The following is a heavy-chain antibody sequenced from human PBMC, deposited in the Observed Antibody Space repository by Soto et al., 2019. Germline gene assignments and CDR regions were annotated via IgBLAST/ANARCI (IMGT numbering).Heavy chain of an antibody. CDR3: AKMEPYSSDSDYYVDC. Sequence: QVQLVESGGAVVQPGRSLRLPCAASGFTFSSSAMHWVRQAPGKGLEWVAFISYHGSNTYYADSVKGRFTISRDNSENTLYLQMRSRRPDDTAVYYCAKMEPYSSDSDYYVDCWGQGNRVTVSS. CDR2: ISYHGSNT. CDR1: GFTFSSSA. D-gene: IGHD6-19*01. J-gene: IGHJ4*02. V-gene: IGHV3-30-3*01.